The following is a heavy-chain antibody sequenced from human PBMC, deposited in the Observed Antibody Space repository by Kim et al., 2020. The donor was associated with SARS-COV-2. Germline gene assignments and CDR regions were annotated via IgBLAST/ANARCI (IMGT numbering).Heavy chain of an antibody. V-gene: IGHV4-59*01. CDR3: ARGGSGYYDSRGYYHRNYWHFDL. CDR1: GGSITSFY. D-gene: IGHD3-22*01. J-gene: IGHJ2*01. Sequence: SETLSLTCSVSGGSITSFYWNWIRQSPGKGLEWVGLIDESGSSSYSPSLKSRVTMSLVTSKNQISLKMRSVTAADTAVYFCARGGSGYYDSRGYYHRNYWHFDLWGRGTLITVSS. CDR2: IDESGSS.